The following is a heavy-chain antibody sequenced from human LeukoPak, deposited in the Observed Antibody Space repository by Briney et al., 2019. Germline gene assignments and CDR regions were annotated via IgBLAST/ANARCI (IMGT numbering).Heavy chain of an antibody. CDR2: ICFDGSST. Sequence: GESLRLSCAASGFTFSRFGMHWVRQAPGKGLEWEAVICFDGSSTYYADSVKGRFTISRDNSKNMLYLQMNSLRVEDTGVYFCARDSAPYCGGDCYFDYWGHGTLVTVSS. CDR3: ARDSAPYCGGDCYFDY. V-gene: IGHV3-33*01. CDR1: GFTFSRFG. D-gene: IGHD2-21*02. J-gene: IGHJ4*01.